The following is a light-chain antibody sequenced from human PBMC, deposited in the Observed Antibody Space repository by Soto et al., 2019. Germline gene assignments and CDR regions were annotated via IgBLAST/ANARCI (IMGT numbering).Light chain of an antibody. V-gene: IGKV1-13*02. J-gene: IGKJ1*01. Sequence: AIQMTQSPSSLSASVGDRVTITCRASQDIRNDLGWYQQKQGKAPKILIYDASSLESGVPSRFRGSGSGTEFTLAISRLQPDDFETYYCQQYDSYSWTFGQGTKVDIK. CDR3: QQYDSYSWT. CDR2: DAS. CDR1: QDIRND.